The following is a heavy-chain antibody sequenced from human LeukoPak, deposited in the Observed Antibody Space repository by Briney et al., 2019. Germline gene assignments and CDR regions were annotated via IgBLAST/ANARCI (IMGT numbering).Heavy chain of an antibody. Sequence: GGSLRLSCAASGFTFDNYGMSWVRQAPGKGLEWVSAINWNGGGTGYADSVKGRFTISRDNAKNSLYLQMNSLRAEDTAVYYCARETLRNDYGDYVDYWGQGTLVTVSS. V-gene: IGHV3-20*04. J-gene: IGHJ4*02. CDR2: INWNGGGT. D-gene: IGHD4-17*01. CDR3: ARETLRNDYGDYVDY. CDR1: GFTFDNYG.